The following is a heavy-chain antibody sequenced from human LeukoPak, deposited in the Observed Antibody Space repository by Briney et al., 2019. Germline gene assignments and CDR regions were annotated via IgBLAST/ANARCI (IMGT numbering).Heavy chain of an antibody. CDR2: IIPIFGSA. CDR3: ARGAPRGEGLENDFWSGYSTYYYYYGMDV. D-gene: IGHD3-3*01. Sequence: SVKVSCKDSGGTFISYAISWVRPAPGQGLEWMGGIIPIFGSAHYAQKFQGRVTIAADEPTSTAYLELSSLRSQDTAVYYCARGAPRGEGLENDFWSGYSTYYYYYGMDVWRQGTTVTVSS. V-gene: IGHV1-69*13. CDR1: GGTFISYA. J-gene: IGHJ6*02.